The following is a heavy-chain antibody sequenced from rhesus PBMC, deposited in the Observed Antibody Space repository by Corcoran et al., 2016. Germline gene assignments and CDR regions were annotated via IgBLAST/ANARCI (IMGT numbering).Heavy chain of an antibody. CDR1: GGSLSDAYY. Sequence: QVQLQESGPGLVKPSETLSLTCAVSGGSLSDAYYWSWLRQPPGKGLECIGYIYGSGWATNYNPSLKNVVTISMDTSKNQFSLKLSSVPAADTAVYSCARAGGYSYSLGYFDYWGQGVLVTVSS. CDR3: ARAGGYSYSLGYFDY. V-gene: IGHV4-106*01. D-gene: IGHD5-12*01. J-gene: IGHJ4*01. CDR2: IYGSGWAT.